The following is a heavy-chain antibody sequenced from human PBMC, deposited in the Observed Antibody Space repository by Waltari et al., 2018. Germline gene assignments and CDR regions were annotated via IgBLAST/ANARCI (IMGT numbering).Heavy chain of an antibody. CDR2: INSDGSST. Sequence: EVQLVESGGGLVQPGGSLRLSCAASGFTFSSSWMPWVRQAPGKGLVWVSRINSDGSSTSYADSVKGRFTISRDNAKNTLYLQMNSLRAEDTAVYYCARSQQLYYFDYWGQGTLVTVSS. J-gene: IGHJ4*02. CDR1: GFTFSSSW. D-gene: IGHD6-13*01. CDR3: ARSQQLYYFDY. V-gene: IGHV3-74*01.